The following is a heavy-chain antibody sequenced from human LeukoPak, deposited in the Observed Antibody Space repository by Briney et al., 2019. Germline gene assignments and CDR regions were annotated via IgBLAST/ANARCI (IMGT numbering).Heavy chain of an antibody. V-gene: IGHV3-15*01. CDR3: TTDPSLTDIVVVPAAYYYYYGMDV. CDR1: GFTFSNAW. Sequence: GGSLRLSCAASGFTFSNAWMSWVRQAPGKGREWVGRIKSKTDGGTTDYAAPVKGRFTISRDDSKNTMYLQMNSLKTEDTAVYYCTTDPSLTDIVVVPAAYYYYYGMDVWGQGTTVTVSS. CDR2: IKSKTDGGTT. J-gene: IGHJ6*02. D-gene: IGHD2-2*01.